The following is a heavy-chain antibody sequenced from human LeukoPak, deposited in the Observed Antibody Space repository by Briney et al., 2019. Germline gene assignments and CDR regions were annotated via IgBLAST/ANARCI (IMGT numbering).Heavy chain of an antibody. CDR1: GGSISSYY. V-gene: IGHV4-59*01. CDR3: ARVGYSSGWYLFDS. D-gene: IGHD6-19*01. J-gene: IGHJ4*02. Sequence: SETLSLTCTVSGGSISSYYWSWIRQPPGKGLEWIGYIYYSGSTNYNPSLKSRVTISVDTSKNQFSLKLSSVTAADTAVYYCARVGYSSGWYLFDSWGQGTLVTVSS. CDR2: IYYSGST.